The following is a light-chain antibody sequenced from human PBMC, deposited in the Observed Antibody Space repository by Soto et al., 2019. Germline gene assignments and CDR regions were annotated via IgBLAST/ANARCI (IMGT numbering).Light chain of an antibody. CDR3: QSYDSRLSAYV. V-gene: IGLV1-40*01. Sequence: QSVLTQPPSVSGAPGQRVTISCTGSSSNIGAGFDVHWYHQIAGTAPKLLIYGNSNRPSGVPDRFSGSKSGTSASLAITGLQAEDEADYYCQSYDSRLSAYVFGTGTKLTVL. CDR1: SSNIGAGFD. J-gene: IGLJ1*01. CDR2: GNS.